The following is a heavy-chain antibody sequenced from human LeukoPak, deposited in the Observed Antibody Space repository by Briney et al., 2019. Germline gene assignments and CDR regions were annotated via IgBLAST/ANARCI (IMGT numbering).Heavy chain of an antibody. CDR3: AKTALAVAGIVPVESELDY. Sequence: PGRCLRLSCAASGHILSIYAMSWVRLPSGKGLECVSVISGSGGRTEYADSVEGRFTISRHNPKNTLYLQMNRLIAGHTAVYYCAKTALAVAGIVPVESELDYWGQGTLVTVSS. CDR1: GHILSIYA. J-gene: IGHJ4*02. CDR2: ISGSGGRT. D-gene: IGHD6-19*01. V-gene: IGHV3-23*01.